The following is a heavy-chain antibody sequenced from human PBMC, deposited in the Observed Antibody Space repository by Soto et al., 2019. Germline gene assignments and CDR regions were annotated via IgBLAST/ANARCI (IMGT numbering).Heavy chain of an antibody. J-gene: IGHJ5*02. Sequence: PSETLSLTCTVSGGSISSYYWSWIRQPPGKGLEWIGYIYYSGSTNYNPSLKSRVTISVDTSKNQFSLKLSSVTAADTAVYYCARVGVTMVRGVIITPNWFDPWGQGTLVTVSS. CDR2: IYYSGST. V-gene: IGHV4-59*01. CDR3: ARVGVTMVRGVIITPNWFDP. CDR1: GGSISSYY. D-gene: IGHD3-10*01.